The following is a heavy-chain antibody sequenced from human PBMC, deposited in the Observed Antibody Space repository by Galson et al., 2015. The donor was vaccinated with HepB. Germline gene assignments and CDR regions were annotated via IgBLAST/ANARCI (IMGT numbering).Heavy chain of an antibody. V-gene: IGHV1-69*13. J-gene: IGHJ6*02. CDR2: IIPMYGTG. CDR3: ARSRRAVAGGIGYYGMDV. CDR1: GGSFSSYA. D-gene: IGHD6-19*01. Sequence: SVKVSCKASGGSFSSYAISWVRQAPGQGLEGMGGIIPMYGTGNYAQKFQGRVTITADESTNTAYMEVSSLRSEDTAVYYCARSRRAVAGGIGYYGMDVWGQGTTVTVSS.